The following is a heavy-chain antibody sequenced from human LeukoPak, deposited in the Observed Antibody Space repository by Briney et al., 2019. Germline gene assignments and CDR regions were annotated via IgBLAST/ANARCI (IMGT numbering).Heavy chain of an antibody. CDR1: GGSISSYY. CDR3: ASGKRSDIVATIPIAFDI. J-gene: IGHJ3*02. CDR2: INHSGST. Sequence: SSETLSLTCTVSGGSISSYYWSWIRQPPGKGLEWIGEINHSGSTNYNPSLKSRVTISVDTSKNQFSLKLSSVTAADTAVYYCASGKRSDIVATIPIAFDIWGQGTTVTVSS. D-gene: IGHD5-12*01. V-gene: IGHV4-34*01.